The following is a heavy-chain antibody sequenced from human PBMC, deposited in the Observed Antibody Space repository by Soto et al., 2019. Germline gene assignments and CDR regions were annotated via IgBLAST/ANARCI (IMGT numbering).Heavy chain of an antibody. J-gene: IGHJ6*02. CDR2: ISAYNGKT. CDR3: ARDGALGAIYYYYGMDV. CDR1: GYTFTSDG. V-gene: IGHV1-18*01. Sequence: QVQLVQSGAEVKKPGASVKVSCKASGYTFTSDGISWVCQAPGQGLEWMGWISAYNGKTNHAQKLQGRVTMTTDTSTSTAYMELSSLRSDDTGVYYGARDGALGAIYYYYGMDVWGQGTTVTVSS. D-gene: IGHD3-16*01.